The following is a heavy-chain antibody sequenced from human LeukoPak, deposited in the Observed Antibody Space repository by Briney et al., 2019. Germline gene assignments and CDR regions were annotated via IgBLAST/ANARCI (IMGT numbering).Heavy chain of an antibody. J-gene: IGHJ4*02. Sequence: ASVKVSCKASGYPFTGYSMHWVRQTPGQGLEWMGWINPSSGATNYAQNFQDRVTMTRDTSISTAYMDLSRLRSDDTAVYYCARGRRATVVIPDFYFDYWGQGTLVTVSS. CDR2: INPSSGAT. D-gene: IGHD4-23*01. V-gene: IGHV1-2*02. CDR1: GYPFTGYS. CDR3: ARGRRATVVIPDFYFDY.